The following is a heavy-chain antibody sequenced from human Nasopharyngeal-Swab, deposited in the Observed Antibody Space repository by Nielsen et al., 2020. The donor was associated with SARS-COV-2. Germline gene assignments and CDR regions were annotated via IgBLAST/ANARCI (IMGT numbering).Heavy chain of an antibody. CDR1: GFSFGSHG. Sequence: GESLKISCAASGFSFGSHGMHWVRQAPGKGLEWVALIWYDGSNKYYADSVKGRFTISRDSSKNTLYLQMNSLRAEDTAVYYCARDTSVDIVLLYYGMDVWGQGTTVTVSS. V-gene: IGHV3-30*02. D-gene: IGHD5-12*01. CDR3: ARDTSVDIVLLYYGMDV. J-gene: IGHJ6*02. CDR2: IWYDGSNK.